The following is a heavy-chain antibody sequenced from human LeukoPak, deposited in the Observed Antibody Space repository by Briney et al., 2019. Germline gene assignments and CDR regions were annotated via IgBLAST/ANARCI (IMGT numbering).Heavy chain of an antibody. D-gene: IGHD3-10*01. CDR1: GYTFTTYD. J-gene: IGHJ4*02. CDR2: ISTYNGNT. CDR3: ARMRDSNAGNYFDY. V-gene: IGHV1-18*01. Sequence: ASVKVSCKASGYTFTTYDISWVRQAHGQGLEWMGWISTYNGNTNYARKLQGRVTMTTDTSTSTAYMDLGSLRSDDSAVYYCARMRDSNAGNYFDYWGQGTLVTVSS.